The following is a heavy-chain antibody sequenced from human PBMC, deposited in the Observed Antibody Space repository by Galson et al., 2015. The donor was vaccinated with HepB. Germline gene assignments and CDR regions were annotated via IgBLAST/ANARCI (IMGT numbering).Heavy chain of an antibody. CDR2: ISGSGGST. Sequence: SLRLSCAASGFTFSSYAVSWVRQAPGKGLEWVSAISGSGGSTYYADSVKGRFTISRDSSKNTLYLQMNSLRAEDTAVYYCAKNVIVGAGSPFDYWGQGTLVTVSS. D-gene: IGHD1-26*01. V-gene: IGHV3-23*01. CDR1: GFTFSSYA. CDR3: AKNVIVGAGSPFDY. J-gene: IGHJ4*02.